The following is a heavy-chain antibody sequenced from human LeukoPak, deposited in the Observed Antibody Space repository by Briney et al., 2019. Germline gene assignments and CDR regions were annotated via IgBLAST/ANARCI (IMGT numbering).Heavy chain of an antibody. CDR1: GGSISSGGYY. V-gene: IGHV4-30-2*01. Sequence: SETLSLTCTVSGGSISSGGYYWSWIRQPPGKGLEWIGYIYHSGSTYYNPSLKSRVTISVDRSKNQFSLKLSSVTAADTAVYYCARVGRYSGSYVVGPPTYWGQGTLVTVSS. D-gene: IGHD1-26*01. J-gene: IGHJ4*02. CDR2: IYHSGST. CDR3: ARVGRYSGSYVVGPPTY.